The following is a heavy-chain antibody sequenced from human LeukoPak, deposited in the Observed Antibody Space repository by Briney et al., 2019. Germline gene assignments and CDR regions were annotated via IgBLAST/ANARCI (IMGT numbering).Heavy chain of an antibody. Sequence: SETLSLTCTVSGGSISGSYWSWIGQPPGKGLEWIGYIYYSETYYNPSLKSRVTISLDTSKNQFSLNLRFVTAADTAVYYCARTQGWGTVRTGYYYGMDVWGQGTTVTVSS. CDR2: IYYSET. J-gene: IGHJ6*02. CDR1: GGSISGSY. D-gene: IGHD4-11*01. V-gene: IGHV4-59*08. CDR3: ARTQGWGTVRTGYYYGMDV.